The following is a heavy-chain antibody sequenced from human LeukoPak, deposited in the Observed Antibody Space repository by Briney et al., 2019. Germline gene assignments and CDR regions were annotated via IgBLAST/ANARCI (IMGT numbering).Heavy chain of an antibody. J-gene: IGHJ6*02. CDR3: ARVFYYYYGMDV. V-gene: IGHV4-61*01. Sequence: SETLSLTCTVSGDSVSSGSYYWSWIRQPPGKGLEWIGYIYYSGSTNYNPSLKSRVTISVDTSKNQFSLKLSSVTAADTAVYYCARVFYYYYGMDVWGQGTTVTVSS. CDR1: GDSVSSGSYY. CDR2: IYYSGST.